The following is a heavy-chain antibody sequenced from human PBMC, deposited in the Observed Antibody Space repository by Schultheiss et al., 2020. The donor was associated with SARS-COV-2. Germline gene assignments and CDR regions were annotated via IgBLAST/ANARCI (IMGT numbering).Heavy chain of an antibody. CDR3: ARRGSGGMTFDH. CDR2: IYYSGST. CDR1: GGSISSSSYY. V-gene: IGHV4-39*07. Sequence: SETLSLTCTVSGGSISSSSYYWGWIRQPPGKGLEWIGSIYYSGSTYYNPSLKSRVTVSVDTSKSQFSLKMTSVAEADTAVYYCARRGSGGMTFDHWGQGTRVTVSS. J-gene: IGHJ4*02. D-gene: IGHD2-15*01.